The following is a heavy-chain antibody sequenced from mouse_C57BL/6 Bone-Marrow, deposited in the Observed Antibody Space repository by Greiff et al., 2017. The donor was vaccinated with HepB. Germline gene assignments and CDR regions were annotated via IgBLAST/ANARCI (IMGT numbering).Heavy chain of an antibody. J-gene: IGHJ2*01. Sequence: VQLQQSGAELARPGASVKLSCKASGYTFTSYGISWVKQRTGQGLEWIGEIYPRSGNTYYNEKFKGKATLTADKSSSTAYMELRSLTSEDSAVYFCARSRWLLRVCYFDYWGQGTTLTVSS. V-gene: IGHV1-81*01. CDR2: IYPRSGNT. D-gene: IGHD2-3*01. CDR3: ARSRWLLRVCYFDY. CDR1: GYTFTSYG.